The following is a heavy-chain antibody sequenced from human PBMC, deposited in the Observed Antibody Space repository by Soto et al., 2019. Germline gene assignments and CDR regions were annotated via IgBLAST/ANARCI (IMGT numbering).Heavy chain of an antibody. D-gene: IGHD2-8*01. V-gene: IGHV3-53*02. CDR2: IYSGGTT. CDR3: ARGLSLSEWWFDY. CDR1: GFTVSSNY. J-gene: IGHJ4*02. Sequence: EVQLVETGGGLIQPGGSLRLSCAVSGFTVSSNYMNWVRRAPGKGLEWVSVIYSGGTTDYADSVNGRFTISRDSSKNTLYLQMNSMRAEDTAVYYCARGLSLSEWWFDYWGQGTLVTVSS.